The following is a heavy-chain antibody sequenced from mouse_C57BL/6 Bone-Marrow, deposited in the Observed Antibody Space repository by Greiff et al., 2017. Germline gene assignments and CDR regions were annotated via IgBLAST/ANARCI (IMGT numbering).Heavy chain of an antibody. D-gene: IGHD2-3*01. V-gene: IGHV1-9*01. J-gene: IGHJ2*01. CDR3: ARNDGYLFDD. Sequence: LVESGAELMKPGASVKLSCKATGYTFTGYWIEWVKQRPGHGLEWIGEILPGSGSTNNNEKFKGKATFTGDTSSNTVYLQLSSLTTEDSAIYYSARNDGYLFDDWGQGTTLTVSS. CDR2: ILPGSGST. CDR1: GYTFTGYW.